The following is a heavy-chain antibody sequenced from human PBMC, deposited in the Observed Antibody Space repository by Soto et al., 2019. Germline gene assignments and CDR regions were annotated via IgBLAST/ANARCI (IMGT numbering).Heavy chain of an antibody. V-gene: IGHV1-2*04. D-gene: IGHD3-10*01. CDR1: GYTFTGYY. Sequence: GASVKVSCKASGYTFTGYYMHWVRQAPGQGLEWMGWINPNSGGTNYAQKFQGWVTMTRDTSTSTAYMELSSLRSEDTAVYYCARSRKVVYYGSGSYYSNWFDPWGQGTLVTVSS. J-gene: IGHJ5*02. CDR3: ARSRKVVYYGSGSYYSNWFDP. CDR2: INPNSGGT.